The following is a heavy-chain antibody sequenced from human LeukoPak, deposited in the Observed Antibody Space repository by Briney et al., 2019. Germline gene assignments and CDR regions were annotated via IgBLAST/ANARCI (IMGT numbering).Heavy chain of an antibody. CDR2: VYYSGTT. V-gene: IGHV4-39*07. J-gene: IGHJ4*02. Sequence: SETLSLTCSVSGGSISLSYYYWGWIRQPPEKALEWIGSVYYSGTTSYNPSLKSRVTISVDMSKNHFSLRLSSVTAADTAMYYCARGTLYSGWSYYFDYWGQGSQVTVSS. CDR1: GGSISLSYYY. D-gene: IGHD6-19*01. CDR3: ARGTLYSGWSYYFDY.